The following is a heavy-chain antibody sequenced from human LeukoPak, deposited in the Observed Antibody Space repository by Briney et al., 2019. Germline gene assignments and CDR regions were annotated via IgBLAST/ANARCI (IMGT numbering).Heavy chain of an antibody. CDR2: IWYDGSNK. CDR1: GFTFSSYG. Sequence: GSLMLSCAASGFTFSSYGMHWVRPAPGKGLEWVAVIWYDGSNKYYADSVKGRFTISRDNSKNTLYLQMNSLRAEDTAVYYCAKDRYPSSGGNFDYWGQGTLVTVSS. J-gene: IGHJ4*02. CDR3: AKDRYPSSGGNFDY. V-gene: IGHV3-33*06. D-gene: IGHD2-15*01.